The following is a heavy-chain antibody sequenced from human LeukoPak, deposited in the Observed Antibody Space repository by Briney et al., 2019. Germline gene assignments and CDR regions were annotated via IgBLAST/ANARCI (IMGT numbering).Heavy chain of an antibody. J-gene: IGHJ4*02. CDR1: GGSFSGYY. V-gene: IGHV4-34*01. CDR3: ARSGYDHVWGSYRYRNFDY. D-gene: IGHD3-16*02. CDR2: INHSGST. Sequence: PSETLSLTCAVYGGSFSGYYWSWIRQPPGKGLEWIGEINHSGSTNYNPSLKSRVTISVDTSKNQFSLKLSSVTAADTAVYYCARSGYDHVWGSYRYRNFDYWGQGTLVTVSS.